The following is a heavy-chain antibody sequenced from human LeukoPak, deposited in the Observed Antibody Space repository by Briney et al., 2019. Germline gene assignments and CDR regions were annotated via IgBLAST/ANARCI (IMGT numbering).Heavy chain of an antibody. CDR2: IKSKISGGTT. J-gene: IGHJ4*02. V-gene: IGHV3-15*01. CDR3: TTGGYSYGTYYFDY. Sequence: GGSLRLSCAASGFTFNNAWMSWVRQAPGKGLEWVGRIKSKISGGTTDYAAPVKGRFTISGDDSKNTLYLQMSSLKTEDTAVYYCTTGGYSYGTYYFDYWGQGTLVTVSS. CDR1: GFTFNNAW. D-gene: IGHD5-18*01.